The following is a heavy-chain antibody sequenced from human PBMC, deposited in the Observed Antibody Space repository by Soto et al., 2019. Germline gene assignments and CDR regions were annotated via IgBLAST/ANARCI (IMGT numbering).Heavy chain of an antibody. CDR2: ISYDGSNK. Sequence: QVQLVESGGGVVQPGRSLRLSCAASGFTFSSYAMHWVRQAPGKGLEWVAVISYDGSNKYYADSVKGRFTISRDNSKNTLYLQMNSLRAEDTAVYYCARDWESSSSNAEYFQHWGKGTLVTVSA. D-gene: IGHD6-13*01. CDR1: GFTFSSYA. V-gene: IGHV3-30-3*01. CDR3: ARDWESSSSNAEYFQH. J-gene: IGHJ1*01.